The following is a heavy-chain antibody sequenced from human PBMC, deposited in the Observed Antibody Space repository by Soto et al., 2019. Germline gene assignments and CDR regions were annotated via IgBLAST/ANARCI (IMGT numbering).Heavy chain of an antibody. J-gene: IGHJ4*02. Sequence: PGESLKISCKNSGYSFTTYWIGWVRQMPGKGLEWMGTIYPGDSDTRYSPSFQGQVTISADNSKNTLYLQMNSLRAEDTAVYYCAKAYYDFWSGYSDYWGQGTLVTVSS. V-gene: IGHV5-51*01. CDR2: IYPGDSDT. D-gene: IGHD3-3*01. CDR3: AKAYYDFWSGYSDY. CDR1: GYSFTTYW.